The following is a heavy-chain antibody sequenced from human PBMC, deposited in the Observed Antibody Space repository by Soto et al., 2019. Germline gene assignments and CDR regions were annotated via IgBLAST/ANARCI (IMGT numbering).Heavy chain of an antibody. Sequence: QVQLVDSGGGVVQPGRSLRLSCTGSGFTFSNYAMHWVRQAPGKGLEWVAFTSHDETNKYYAASVKDRFTISRDNSKKTVYLQMNSLGPEDTAVYYCAKGGGDQRYCDYWGQGTLVIVSS. CDR2: TSHDETNK. V-gene: IGHV3-30*18. CDR1: GFTFSNYA. CDR3: AKGGGDQRYCDY. D-gene: IGHD3-16*01. J-gene: IGHJ4*02.